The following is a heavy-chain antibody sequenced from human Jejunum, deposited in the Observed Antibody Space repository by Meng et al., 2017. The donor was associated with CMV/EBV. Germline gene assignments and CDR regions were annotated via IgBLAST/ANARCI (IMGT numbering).Heavy chain of an antibody. CDR2: ISYDGSET. CDR1: FATHA. Sequence: FATHAMHWIRQAPGKGLEWVSMISYDGSETFYADFVKGRFTISRDNFKSTVYLQMNSLRSEDTSMFYCARGADDHNNYYYGVDVWGPGTTVTVSS. D-gene: IGHD5-24*01. V-gene: IGHV3-30-3*01. J-gene: IGHJ6*02. CDR3: ARGADDHNNYYYGVDV.